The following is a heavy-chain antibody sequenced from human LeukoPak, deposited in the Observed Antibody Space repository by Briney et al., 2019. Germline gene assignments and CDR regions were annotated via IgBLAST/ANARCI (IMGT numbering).Heavy chain of an antibody. Sequence: TGGPLRLSCAASGFTFSSYAMSWVRQAPGKGLEWVSAISGSGGSTYYADSVKGRFTISRDNSKNTLYLQMNSLRAEDTAVYYCAYTPNDVLSPVFDYWGQGTLVTVSS. D-gene: IGHD2-8*01. CDR2: ISGSGGST. V-gene: IGHV3-23*01. CDR1: GFTFSSYA. J-gene: IGHJ4*02. CDR3: AYTPNDVLSPVFDY.